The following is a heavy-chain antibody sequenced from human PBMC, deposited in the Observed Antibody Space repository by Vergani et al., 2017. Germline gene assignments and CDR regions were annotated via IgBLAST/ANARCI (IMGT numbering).Heavy chain of an antibody. CDR1: GFTFSSYA. J-gene: IGHJ4*02. D-gene: IGHD3-22*01. Sequence: EVQLLESGGGLVQPGGSLRLSCAASGFTFSSYAMSWVRQAPGKGLEWVSAISGSGGSTYYADSVKGRFTISRDNSKNTLYLQMNSLRAEDTAVYYCAKSGYDSSGYLRRACYYFDYWGQGTLVTVSS. V-gene: IGHV3-23*01. CDR2: ISGSGGST. CDR3: AKSGYDSSGYLRRACYYFDY.